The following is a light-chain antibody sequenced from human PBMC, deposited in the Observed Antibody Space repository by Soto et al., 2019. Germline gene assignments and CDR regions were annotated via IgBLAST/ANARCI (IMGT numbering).Light chain of an antibody. J-gene: IGLJ2*01. CDR3: AACDDSLNGVV. CDR2: NTY. V-gene: IGLV1-44*01. Sequence: QSVLTQPPSASGTPGQRVTISCSGSSSNIGSHTVNWYQQLPGTAPRLLIYNTYYRPSGVPDRFSGSKSGTSASLAISGLQSEDEADYYFAACDDSLNGVVFGGGTKLTVL. CDR1: SSNIGSHT.